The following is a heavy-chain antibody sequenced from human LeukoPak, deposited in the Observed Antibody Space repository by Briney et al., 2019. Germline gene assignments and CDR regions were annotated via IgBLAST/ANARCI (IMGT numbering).Heavy chain of an antibody. CDR3: AIAVAEYYFDY. CDR2: IYTSGST. D-gene: IGHD6-19*01. J-gene: IGHJ4*02. V-gene: IGHV4-61*02. Sequence: SETLSLTCTVSGGSISSSSYYWSWIRQPAGKGLEWIGRIYTSGSTNYNPSLKSRVTISVDTSKNQFSLKLSSVTAADTAVYYCAIAVAEYYFDYWGQGTLVTVSS. CDR1: GGSISSSSYY.